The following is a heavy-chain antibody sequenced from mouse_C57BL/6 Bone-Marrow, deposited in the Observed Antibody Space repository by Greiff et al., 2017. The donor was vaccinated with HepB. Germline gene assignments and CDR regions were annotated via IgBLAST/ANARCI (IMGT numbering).Heavy chain of an antibody. V-gene: IGHV1-69*01. D-gene: IGHD2-5*01. Sequence: VKLQQPGAELVMPGASVKLSCKASGYTFTSYWMHWVKQRPGQGLEWIGEIDPSDSYTNYNQKFKGKSTLTVDKSSSTAYMQLSSLTSEDSAVYFCARDSNYGYWGQGTTLTVSS. CDR2: IDPSDSYT. CDR1: GYTFTSYW. CDR3: ARDSNYGY. J-gene: IGHJ2*01.